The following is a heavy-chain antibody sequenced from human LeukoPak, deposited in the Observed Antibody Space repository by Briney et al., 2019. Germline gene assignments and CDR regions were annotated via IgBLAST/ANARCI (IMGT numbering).Heavy chain of an antibody. V-gene: IGHV3-21*01. CDR1: GFTFSSYS. Sequence: PGGSLRLSCAASGFTFSSYSMNWVRRAPGKGLELVSSISTSSSHMYYADSVKGRFTISRDNARNSLYLQMNSLRAEDTAVYYCARGSEWELLSCDHWGQGTLVTVSS. J-gene: IGHJ5*02. CDR2: ISTSSSHM. D-gene: IGHD1-26*01. CDR3: ARGSEWELLSCDH.